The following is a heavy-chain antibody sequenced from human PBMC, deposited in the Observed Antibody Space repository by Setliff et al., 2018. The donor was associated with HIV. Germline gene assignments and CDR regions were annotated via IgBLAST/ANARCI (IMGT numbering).Heavy chain of an antibody. V-gene: IGHV4-38-2*02. D-gene: IGHD3-22*01. CDR1: GYSISNGYY. J-gene: IGHJ5*02. Sequence: TSETLSLTCSVSGYSISNGYYWGWSRQSPGKGLEWIATIYQTGSIYYNPSLQNRVTLLLDMSKNQFSLKLSSVTAADAAVYYCASRVYYYDSSGYLREEGFDPWGQGTLVTVSS. CDR2: IYQTGSI. CDR3: ASRVYYYDSSGYLREEGFDP.